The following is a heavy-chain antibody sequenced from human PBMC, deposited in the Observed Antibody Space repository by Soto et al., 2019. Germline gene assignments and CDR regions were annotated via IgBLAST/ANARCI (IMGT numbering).Heavy chain of an antibody. CDR2: IYSGGST. D-gene: IGHD3-3*01. J-gene: IGHJ3*02. V-gene: IGHV3-66*01. Sequence: EVQLVESGGGLVQPGGSLRLSCAASGFTVSSNYMSWVRQAPGKGLEWVSVIYSGGSTYYADSVKGRFTISRDNTKNTLDLQMNSLRAEDTAVYYCARADYDFWSGYYRAFDIWGQGTMVTVSS. CDR3: ARADYDFWSGYYRAFDI. CDR1: GFTVSSNY.